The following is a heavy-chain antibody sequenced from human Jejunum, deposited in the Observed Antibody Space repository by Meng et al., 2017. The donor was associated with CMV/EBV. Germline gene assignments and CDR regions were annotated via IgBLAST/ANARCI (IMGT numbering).Heavy chain of an antibody. D-gene: IGHD5-24*01. CDR1: GGSVSSGFYY. CDR3: ARDSETYPTYFDY. CDR2: NSESGTT. V-gene: IGHV4-61*03. Sequence: QVEVTESGPGLLRPSETLALTCTVSGGSVSSGFYYWSWIPQPQGKGLEWIGYNSESGTTNHTPSLKSRVTMSVDTSKNHFSLKLTSVTAADTAVYFCARDSETYPTYFDYWGQGTLVTASS. J-gene: IGHJ4*02.